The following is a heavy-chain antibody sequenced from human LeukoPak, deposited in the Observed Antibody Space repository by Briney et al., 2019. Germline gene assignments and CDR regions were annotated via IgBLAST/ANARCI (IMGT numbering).Heavy chain of an antibody. J-gene: IGHJ4*02. CDR2: ISGSGQTT. Sequence: PGASLRLSCAASGFAFSNYHMGWVRQAPGKGLEWVSSISGSGQTTYYADSVKGRFTISRDNSKNTLYLQMNSLRAEGTAVYYCARALYSSGWYPFDYWGQGTLVTVSS. V-gene: IGHV3-23*01. CDR3: ARALYSSGWYPFDY. D-gene: IGHD6-19*01. CDR1: GFAFSNYH.